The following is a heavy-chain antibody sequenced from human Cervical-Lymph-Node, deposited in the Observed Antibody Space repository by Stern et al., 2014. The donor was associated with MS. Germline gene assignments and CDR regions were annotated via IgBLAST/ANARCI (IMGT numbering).Heavy chain of an antibody. Sequence: VQLVQSGAEVKKPGSSVKVSCKASRDTFSHYALSWLRQAPGQGPEWMGGIIPMLGTANYAQKFQDRVTITADRSAKIAYMELRSLMSEDTAVYVCACDQGGYGSGSDDSWFDPWGQGTLVTVSS. CDR1: RDTFSHYA. CDR3: ACDQGGYGSGSDDSWFDP. J-gene: IGHJ5*02. V-gene: IGHV1-69*06. CDR2: IIPMLGTA. D-gene: IGHD3-10*01.